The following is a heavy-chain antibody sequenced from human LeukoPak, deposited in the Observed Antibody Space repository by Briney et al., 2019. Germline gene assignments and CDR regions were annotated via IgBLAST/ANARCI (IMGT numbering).Heavy chain of an antibody. CDR3: ATRDSSSLKVDY. Sequence: SETLSLTCTVSGGSISSYYWSWIRQPPGKGLEWIGYIYDSGSTNYNPSLKSRVTISVDTSKNQFSLKLSSVTAADTAVYYCATRDSSSLKVDYWGQGTLVTVPS. J-gene: IGHJ4*02. CDR2: IYDSGST. V-gene: IGHV4-59*08. CDR1: GGSISSYY. D-gene: IGHD6-13*01.